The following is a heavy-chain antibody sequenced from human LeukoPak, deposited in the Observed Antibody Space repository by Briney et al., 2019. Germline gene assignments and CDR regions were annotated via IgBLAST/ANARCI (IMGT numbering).Heavy chain of an antibody. CDR2: ISSSGSTI. CDR3: ARTYYLTAYFDY. CDR1: GSTFSDYY. Sequence: PGGSLRLSCAASGSTFSDYYMSWIRQAPGKGLEWVSYISSSGSTIYYADSVKGRFTISRDNAKNSLYLQMNSLRAEDTAVYYCARTYYLTAYFDYWGQGTLVTVSS. J-gene: IGHJ4*02. V-gene: IGHV3-11*01. D-gene: IGHD1-26*01.